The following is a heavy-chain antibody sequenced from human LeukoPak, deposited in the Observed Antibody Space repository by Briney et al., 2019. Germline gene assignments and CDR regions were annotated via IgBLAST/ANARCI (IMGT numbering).Heavy chain of an antibody. CDR3: AREGIAVAGPGVAFDI. D-gene: IGHD6-19*01. CDR2: ISYDGSNK. J-gene: IGHJ3*02. Sequence: GRSLRLSCAASGFTFSSYAMHWVRQAPGKGLEWVAVISYDGSNKYYADSVKGRFTISRDNSKNTLYLQMNSLRAEDTAVYYCAREGIAVAGPGVAFDIWGQGTMATVSS. CDR1: GFTFSSYA. V-gene: IGHV3-30*04.